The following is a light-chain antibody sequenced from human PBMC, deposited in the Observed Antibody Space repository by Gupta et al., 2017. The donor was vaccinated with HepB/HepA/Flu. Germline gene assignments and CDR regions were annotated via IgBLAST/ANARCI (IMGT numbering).Light chain of an antibody. V-gene: IGKV1-39*01. CDR1: QGIGID. Sequence: DIPMTQSPSFLPASVGDRVTITCRASQGIGIDLNWYQQQPGKAPKFLIFKASLLQTGVPSRFSGSGSGTDFTLTISSLQPEDFGTYFCQQGHLLPLTFGGGTKVEIK. J-gene: IGKJ4*01. CDR2: KAS. CDR3: QQGHLLPLT.